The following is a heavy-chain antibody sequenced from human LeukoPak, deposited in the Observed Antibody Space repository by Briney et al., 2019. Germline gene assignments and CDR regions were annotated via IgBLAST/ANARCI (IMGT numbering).Heavy chain of an antibody. V-gene: IGHV1-18*01. Sequence: ASVKVSCKASGNTFTNNGISRVRQAPGQGLEWMGWISAYNGNTNYAQKFQGRVTMTRDTSTSTVYMELSSLRSKDTAVYYCASAGTLFGPHYWGQGTLVTVSS. CDR2: ISAYNGNT. J-gene: IGHJ4*02. CDR3: ASAGTLFGPHY. CDR1: GNTFTNNG. D-gene: IGHD3-10*02.